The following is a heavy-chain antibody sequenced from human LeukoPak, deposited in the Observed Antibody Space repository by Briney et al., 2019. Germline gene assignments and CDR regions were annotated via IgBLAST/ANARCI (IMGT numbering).Heavy chain of an antibody. CDR1: GGSISSGGYY. CDR2: IYYSGST. CDR3: ARDGYYDILTGYYLHCFDP. V-gene: IGHV4-31*03. J-gene: IGHJ5*02. D-gene: IGHD3-9*01. Sequence: SEILSLTCTVSGGSISSGGYYWSWIRQHPGKGLEWIGYIYYSGSTYYNPSLKSRVTIAVNTSKNQFSLKLSSVTAADTAVYYCARDGYYDILTGYYLHCFDPWGQGTLVTVSS.